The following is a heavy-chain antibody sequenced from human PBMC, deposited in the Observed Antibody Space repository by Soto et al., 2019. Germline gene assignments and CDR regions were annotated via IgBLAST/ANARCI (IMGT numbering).Heavy chain of an antibody. CDR2: ISGSGGST. D-gene: IGHD2-2*02. V-gene: IGHV3-23*01. CDR3: TKGGRSCSTTSCYTAY. CDR1: GFTFSSYA. J-gene: IGHJ4*02. Sequence: EVQLLESGGGLVQPRGSLRLSCAASGFTFSSYAMSWVRQAPGKGLEWVSSISGSGGSTYYADSVKGRFTVSRDNSKNTLYLQMNSLRAEDTAVYYCTKGGRSCSTTSCYTAYWGQGTLVTVSS.